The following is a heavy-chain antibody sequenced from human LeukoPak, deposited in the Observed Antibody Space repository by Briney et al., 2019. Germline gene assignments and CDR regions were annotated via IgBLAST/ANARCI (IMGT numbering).Heavy chain of an antibody. Sequence: PSETLSLTCTVSGGSISSYYWSWIRQPPGKGLEWIGYIYCSGSTNYNPSLKSRVTISVDTSRNQFSLKVKSVTAADTAVYYCARVHGDYPDYWGQGTLVTVS. CDR2: IYCSGST. CDR1: GGSISSYY. J-gene: IGHJ4*02. D-gene: IGHD4-17*01. CDR3: ARVHGDYPDY. V-gene: IGHV4-59*01.